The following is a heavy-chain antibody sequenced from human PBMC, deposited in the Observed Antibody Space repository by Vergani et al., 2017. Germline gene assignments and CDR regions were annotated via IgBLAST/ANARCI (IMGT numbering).Heavy chain of an antibody. D-gene: IGHD2-15*01. CDR1: GFTFSSYW. CDR2: IKQDGSEK. J-gene: IGHJ4*02. Sequence: EVQLVESGGGLVQPGGSLRLSCAASGFTFSSYWMSWVRQAPGKGLEWVANIKQDGSEKYYVDSVKGRFTISRDNAKNSLYLQMNSLRAEDTAVYYCARGRYCRGGSCYSQSYYFDYWGQGTLVTVSS. V-gene: IGHV3-7*01. CDR3: ARGRYCRGGSCYSQSYYFDY.